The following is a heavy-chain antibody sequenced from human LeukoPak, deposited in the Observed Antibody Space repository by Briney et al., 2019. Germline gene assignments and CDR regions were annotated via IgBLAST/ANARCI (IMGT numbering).Heavy chain of an antibody. CDR3: ARGPVRVAGTLDY. Sequence: SQTLSLACATSGDSVSSNSAAWNWIRQSPSRGLEWLGRTYYGSKWYNDYAVSVKSRITINPDTSKNQFSLQLNSVTPEDTAVYYCARGPVRVAGTLDYWGQGTLVTVSS. V-gene: IGHV6-1*01. D-gene: IGHD6-19*01. CDR2: TYYGSKWYN. J-gene: IGHJ4*02. CDR1: GDSVSSNSAA.